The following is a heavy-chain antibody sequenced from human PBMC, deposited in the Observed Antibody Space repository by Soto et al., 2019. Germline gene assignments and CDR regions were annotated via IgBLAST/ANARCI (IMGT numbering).Heavy chain of an antibody. CDR3: ATASKWFGPHGGYYYYYMDV. CDR1: GYTLTELS. CDR2: FDPEDGET. V-gene: IGHV1-24*01. D-gene: IGHD3-10*01. J-gene: IGHJ6*03. Sequence: QVQLVQSGAEVKKPGASVKVSCKVSGYTLTELSMHWVRQAPGKGLEWMGGFDPEDGETIYAQKFQGRVTMTEDTSTDTAYMELSSLRSEDTAVYYCATASKWFGPHGGYYYYYMDVWGKGTTVTVSS.